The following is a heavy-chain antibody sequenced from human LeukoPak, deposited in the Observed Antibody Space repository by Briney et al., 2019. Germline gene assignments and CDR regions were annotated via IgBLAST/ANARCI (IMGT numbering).Heavy chain of an antibody. Sequence: ASVKVSCKASGYTFTGYYMHWVRQAPGQGLEWMGWINPNSGGTNYAQKFQGRVTMTRDTSISTAYMELSRLRSDDTAVYYCARVPFFGQQPRCCYFDYWGQGTLVTVSS. CDR1: GYTFTGYY. D-gene: IGHD1/OR15-1a*01. CDR3: ARVPFFGQQPRCCYFDY. V-gene: IGHV1-2*02. CDR2: INPNSGGT. J-gene: IGHJ4*02.